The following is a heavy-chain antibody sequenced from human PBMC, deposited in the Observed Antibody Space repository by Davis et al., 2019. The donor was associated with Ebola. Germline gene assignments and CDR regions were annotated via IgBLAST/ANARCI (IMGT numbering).Heavy chain of an antibody. D-gene: IGHD3-16*01. CDR1: GGTFSSYA. Sequence: SVKVSCKASGGTFSSYAISCVRQPPGQGLEWMGGIIPIFGTANYAQKFQGRVTITADASTRTAYMELSSLRSEETAVYYWARAQDLGKLRNGMDVWGQGTTVTVSS. V-gene: IGHV1-69*13. J-gene: IGHJ6*01. CDR2: IIPIFGTA. CDR3: ARAQDLGKLRNGMDV.